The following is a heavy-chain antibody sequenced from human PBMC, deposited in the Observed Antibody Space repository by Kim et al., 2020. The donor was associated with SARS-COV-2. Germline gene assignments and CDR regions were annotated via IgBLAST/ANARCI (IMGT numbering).Heavy chain of an antibody. Sequence: ASVKVSCKVSGYTLTELSMHWVRQAPGKGLEWMGGFDPEDGETIYAQKFQGRVTMTEDTSTDTAYMELSSLRSEDTAVYYCATGTYDYVWGSYRYLGGAFDYWGQGTLVTVSS. D-gene: IGHD3-16*02. J-gene: IGHJ4*02. CDR1: GYTLTELS. V-gene: IGHV1-24*01. CDR2: FDPEDGET. CDR3: ATGTYDYVWGSYRYLGGAFDY.